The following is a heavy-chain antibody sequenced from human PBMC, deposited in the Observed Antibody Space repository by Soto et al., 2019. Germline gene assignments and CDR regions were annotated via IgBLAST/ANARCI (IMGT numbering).Heavy chain of an antibody. D-gene: IGHD3-10*01. V-gene: IGHV3-23*01. Sequence: EVQLLESGGGLVQPGGSLRLSCAASGFTFSSYAMSWVRQAPGKGLEWVSAISGRGGSTYYADSGKGRFTISRDNTKNTQYLQMNSLRAEDTAVYYGARDLNGSLPAWCDPWGQGTLVTVSS. CDR3: ARDLNGSLPAWCDP. J-gene: IGHJ5*02. CDR1: GFTFSSYA. CDR2: ISGRGGST.